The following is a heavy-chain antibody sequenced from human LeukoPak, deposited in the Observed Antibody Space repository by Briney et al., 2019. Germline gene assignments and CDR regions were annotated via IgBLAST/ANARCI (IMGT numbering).Heavy chain of an antibody. CDR3: ARCHRSGSSGYYYYYMDV. CDR1: GGSFSGYY. Sequence: KSSETLSLTCAVYGGSFSGYYWSWIRQPPGKGLEWIGEINHSGSANYNPSLKSRVTISVDTSKNQFSLKLSSVTAADTAVYYCARCHRSGSSGYYYYYMDVWGKGTTVTISS. J-gene: IGHJ6*03. CDR2: INHSGSA. V-gene: IGHV4-34*01. D-gene: IGHD3-10*01.